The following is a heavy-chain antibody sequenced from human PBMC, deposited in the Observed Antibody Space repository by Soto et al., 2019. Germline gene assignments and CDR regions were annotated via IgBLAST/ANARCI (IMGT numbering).Heavy chain of an antibody. Sequence: ASVKVSCKASGYTFTSYGISWVRQAPGQGLEWMGWISAYNGNTNYAQKLQGRGTMTTDTSTSTAYMELRSLRSDDTAVYYCARGETNDFWSGYYPMGHYYYGMDVWGQGTTVTVSS. CDR3: ARGETNDFWSGYYPMGHYYYGMDV. V-gene: IGHV1-18*01. CDR2: ISAYNGNT. CDR1: GYTFTSYG. D-gene: IGHD3-3*01. J-gene: IGHJ6*02.